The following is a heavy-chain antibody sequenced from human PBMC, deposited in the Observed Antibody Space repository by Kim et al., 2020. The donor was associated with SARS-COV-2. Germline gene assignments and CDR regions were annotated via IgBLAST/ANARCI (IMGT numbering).Heavy chain of an antibody. CDR2: IYYSGST. CDR3: ARESPLYLDWLLSRTDPGRAFDY. D-gene: IGHD3-9*01. V-gene: IGHV4-31*03. Sequence: SETLSLTCTVSGGSISSGGYYWSWIRQHPGKGLEWIGYIYYSGSTYYNPSLKSRVTISVDTSKNQFSLKLSSVTAADTAVYYCARESPLYLDWLLSRTDPGRAFDYWGQGTLVTVSS. J-gene: IGHJ4*02. CDR1: GGSISSGGYY.